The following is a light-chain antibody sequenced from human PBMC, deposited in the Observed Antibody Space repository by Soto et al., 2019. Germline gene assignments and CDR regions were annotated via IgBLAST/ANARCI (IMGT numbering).Light chain of an antibody. Sequence: QSALTQPASVSGSPGQSITISCTGTSSDIGTYNYVSWYQQHPGKAPKLMLYEVSNRPSGVSNRFFGSKSGNTASLTISGPQAEDEADYFCNSYTSSSTLYVFGTGPKLTVL. J-gene: IGLJ1*01. V-gene: IGLV2-14*01. CDR1: SSDIGTYNY. CDR3: NSYTSSSTLYV. CDR2: EVS.